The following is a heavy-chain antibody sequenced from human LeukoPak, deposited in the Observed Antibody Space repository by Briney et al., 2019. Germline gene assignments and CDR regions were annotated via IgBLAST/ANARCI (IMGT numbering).Heavy chain of an antibody. Sequence: SETLSLTCAVYGGSFSGYYWSWIRQPPGKGLEWIGEINHSGSTNYNPSLKSRVTISVDTSKNQFSLKLSSVTAADTAVYYCARSYPYYYDSSGYYLPSDYWGQGTLVTVSS. D-gene: IGHD3-22*01. CDR3: ARSYPYYYDSSGYYLPSDY. V-gene: IGHV4-34*01. CDR1: GGSFSGYY. J-gene: IGHJ4*02. CDR2: INHSGST.